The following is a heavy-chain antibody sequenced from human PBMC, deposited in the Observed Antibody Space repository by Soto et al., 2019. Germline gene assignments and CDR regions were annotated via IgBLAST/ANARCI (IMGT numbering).Heavy chain of an antibody. V-gene: IGHV4-30-4*01. CDR1: GGSISSGDYY. D-gene: IGHD2-15*01. CDR2: IYYSGST. Sequence: SLTCTVSGGSISSGDYYWSWIRPPPGKGLEWIGYIYYSGSTYYNPSLKSRVTISVDTSKNQFSLKLSSVTAADTAVYYCASAQVIAATGAWFGPWGRGTLFSVSS. CDR3: ASAQVIAATGAWFGP. J-gene: IGHJ5*02.